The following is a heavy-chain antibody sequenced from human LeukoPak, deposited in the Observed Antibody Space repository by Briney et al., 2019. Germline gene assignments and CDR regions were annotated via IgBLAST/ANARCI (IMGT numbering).Heavy chain of an antibody. V-gene: IGHV4-39*01. J-gene: IGHJ3*02. Sequence: SETLSLTCTVSGGSISSSSYYWGWIRQPPGKGLEWIGSIYYSGSTYYNPSLKSRVTISVDTSKNQFSLKLSSVTAAVTAVYYCARLGVGAFDIWGQGTMVTVSS. D-gene: IGHD2-15*01. CDR2: IYYSGST. CDR1: GGSISSSSYY. CDR3: ARLGVGAFDI.